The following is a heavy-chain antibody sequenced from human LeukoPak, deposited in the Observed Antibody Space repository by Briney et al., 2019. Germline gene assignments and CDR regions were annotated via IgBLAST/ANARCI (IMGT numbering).Heavy chain of an antibody. CDR1: GFSFSSYA. Sequence: PGGSLRLSCAASGFSFSSYALNWVRQAPGKGLEWISYISSSSSTIHYADSLKGRFTISRDNDKNSLYLQMNSLRDEDTAVYYCARDRGYSGYDLAYWGQGTLVTVSS. V-gene: IGHV3-48*02. CDR2: ISSSSSTI. J-gene: IGHJ4*02. CDR3: ARDRGYSGYDLAY. D-gene: IGHD5-12*01.